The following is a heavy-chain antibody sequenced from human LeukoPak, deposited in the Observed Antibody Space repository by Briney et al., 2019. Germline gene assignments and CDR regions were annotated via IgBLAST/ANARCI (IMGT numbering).Heavy chain of an antibody. V-gene: IGHV3-23*01. CDR3: ARDSSRRDPLYYFDY. J-gene: IGHJ4*02. CDR2: ISGSGGST. D-gene: IGHD5-24*01. CDR1: GFIFSSYA. Sequence: PGGSLRLSCAVSGFIFSSYAMSWVRQAPGKGLEWVSAISGSGGSTYYADSVKGRFTISRDNSKNTLYLQMNSLRAEDTAVYYCARDSSRRDPLYYFDYWGQGTLVTVSS.